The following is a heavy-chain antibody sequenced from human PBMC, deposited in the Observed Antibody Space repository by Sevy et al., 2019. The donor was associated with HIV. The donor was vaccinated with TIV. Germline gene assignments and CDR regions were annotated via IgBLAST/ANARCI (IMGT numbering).Heavy chain of an antibody. CDR1: GFTFSSYA. Sequence: GGSLRLSCAASGFTFSSYAMSWVRQAPGKGLEWVSSIGSSNSYKYYADSVKGRFTISRDNAKKSLYLQMNSLRAEDTAIYYCARDYEAFDIWGQGTMVTVSS. J-gene: IGHJ3*02. V-gene: IGHV3-21*04. CDR2: IGSSNSYK. CDR3: ARDYEAFDI. D-gene: IGHD3-3*01.